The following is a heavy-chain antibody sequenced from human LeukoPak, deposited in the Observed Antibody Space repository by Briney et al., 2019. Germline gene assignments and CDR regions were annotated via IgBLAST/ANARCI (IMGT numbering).Heavy chain of an antibody. Sequence: ASVKVSCKASGYTFTSYGNSWVRQAPGQGLEWMGWISAYNGNTNYAQKLQGRVTMTTDTSTSTAYMELRSLRSDDTAVYYCARDFALIHCGGDCYDYWGQGTLVTVSS. CDR3: ARDFALIHCGGDCYDY. V-gene: IGHV1-18*01. D-gene: IGHD2-21*01. CDR2: ISAYNGNT. CDR1: GYTFTSYG. J-gene: IGHJ4*02.